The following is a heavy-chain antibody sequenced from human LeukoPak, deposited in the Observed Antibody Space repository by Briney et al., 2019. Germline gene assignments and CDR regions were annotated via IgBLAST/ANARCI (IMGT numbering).Heavy chain of an antibody. Sequence: SETLSLTCTVSGGSISSGRYYWGWIRQPPGKGLEWIATIYYTGRTYYSPSLKSRVTISVDSSKNKFSLKLSSVTAADTALYCCARVVVVAATSGFDVWGQGTMVTVSS. V-gene: IGHV4-39*01. D-gene: IGHD2-15*01. J-gene: IGHJ3*01. CDR3: ARVVVVAATSGFDV. CDR1: GGSISSGRYY. CDR2: IYYTGRT.